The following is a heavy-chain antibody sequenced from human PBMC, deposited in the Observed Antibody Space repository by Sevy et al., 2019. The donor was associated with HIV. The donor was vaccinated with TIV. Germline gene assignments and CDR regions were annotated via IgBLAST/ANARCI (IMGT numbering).Heavy chain of an antibody. D-gene: IGHD5-18*01. CDR2: IYHSGSS. CDR3: ARMNTAMATLDY. Sequence: SETLSLTCAVSGGSMSSGGYSWSWIRQPPGKGLEWIGYIYHSGSSYYDPSLKSRVTISVDRSKNQISLKLRSVTAADTAVYYCARMNTAMATLDYWGQGTLVTVSS. V-gene: IGHV4-30-2*01. CDR1: GGSMSSGGYS. J-gene: IGHJ4*02.